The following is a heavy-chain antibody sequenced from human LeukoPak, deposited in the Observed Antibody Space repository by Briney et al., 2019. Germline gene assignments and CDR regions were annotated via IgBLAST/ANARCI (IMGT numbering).Heavy chain of an antibody. CDR2: INPNSGGT. D-gene: IGHD6-13*01. Sequence: ASVKVSCKASGYTFTGYYMHLVRQAPGLGLEWMGRINPNSGGTNYAQKFQGRVTMTRDTSISTAYMELSRLRSDDTAVYYCARDERAYSSSWGQGTLVTVSS. V-gene: IGHV1-2*06. J-gene: IGHJ4*02. CDR1: GYTFTGYY. CDR3: ARDERAYSSS.